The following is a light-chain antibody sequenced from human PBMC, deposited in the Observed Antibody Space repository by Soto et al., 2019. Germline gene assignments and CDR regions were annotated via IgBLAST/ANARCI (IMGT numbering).Light chain of an antibody. CDR1: QGISNY. CDR3: QQPNTYPPP. J-gene: IGKJ2*01. Sequence: IQLTQSPSSLSASVGDRVTITCRASQGISNYLAWYHQEPGKAPRPLIYAASTLENGVPPRFSGSGSGTHFTLTISSLQPEDFGTYYCQQPNTYPPPFGQGTKLEMK. CDR2: AAS. V-gene: IGKV1-9*01.